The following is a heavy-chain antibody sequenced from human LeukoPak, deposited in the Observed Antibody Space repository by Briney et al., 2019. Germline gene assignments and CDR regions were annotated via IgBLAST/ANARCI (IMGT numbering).Heavy chain of an antibody. CDR1: GGSISSSSYY. J-gene: IGHJ4*02. V-gene: IGHV4-39*01. D-gene: IGHD3-3*01. CDR3: ARGASYYDFWSGYSWIRKEYYFDY. CDR2: IYYSGST. Sequence: SETLSLTCTVSGGSISSSSYYWGWIRQPPGKGLEWIGSIYYSGSTYYNPSLKGRVTISVDTSKNQFSLKLSSVTAADTAVYYCARGASYYDFWSGYSWIRKEYYFDYWGQGILVTVSS.